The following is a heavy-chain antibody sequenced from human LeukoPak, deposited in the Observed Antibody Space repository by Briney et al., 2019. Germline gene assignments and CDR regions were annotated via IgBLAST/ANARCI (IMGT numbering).Heavy chain of an antibody. CDR1: GFIFSSYG. D-gene: IGHD6-19*01. CDR2: ISSSSSTI. CDR3: ARAGYSSGWASES. Sequence: RGSLRLSCAASGFIFSSYGMNWVRQAPGKGLEWVSYISSSSSTIYYADSVKGRFTISRDNAKNSLYLQMNSLRAEDTAVYYCARAGYSSGWASESWGQGSLVTVS. V-gene: IGHV3-48*01. J-gene: IGHJ5*02.